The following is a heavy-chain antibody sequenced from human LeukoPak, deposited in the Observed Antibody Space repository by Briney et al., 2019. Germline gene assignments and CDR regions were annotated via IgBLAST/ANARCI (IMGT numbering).Heavy chain of an antibody. CDR1: GGSISSSNYY. CDR2: IYYSGST. CDR3: ARQGSSSSNPVDY. J-gene: IGHJ4*02. D-gene: IGHD6-13*01. Sequence: SETLSLTCTVSGGSISSSNYYWGWIRPPPGKGLEWIGSIYYSGSTYYNPSLKSRVTISVDTSKNQFSLKLSSVTAADTAVYYCARQGSSSSNPVDYWGQGTLVTVSS. V-gene: IGHV4-39*01.